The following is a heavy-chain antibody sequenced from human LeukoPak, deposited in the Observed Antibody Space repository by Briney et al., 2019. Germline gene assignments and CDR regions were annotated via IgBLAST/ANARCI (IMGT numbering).Heavy chain of an antibody. CDR1: ESSFSAYW. CDR3: VCLYSGSWYDIDY. CDR2: INLANAER. J-gene: IGHJ4*02. Sequence: GESLKISCRGSESSFSAYWLGWVRQMPGTGLEWMGIINLANAERRYNPSFEGHVTMSVDQSTRTAYMKWFGLRASDTAIYYCVCLYSGSWYDIDYWGQGSLVTVSS. D-gene: IGHD6-13*01. V-gene: IGHV5-51*01.